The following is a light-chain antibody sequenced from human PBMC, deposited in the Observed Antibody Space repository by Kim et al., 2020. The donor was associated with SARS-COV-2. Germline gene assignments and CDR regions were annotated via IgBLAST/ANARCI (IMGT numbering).Light chain of an antibody. CDR2: GKN. CDR3: NSRDSSGPVV. V-gene: IGLV3-19*01. J-gene: IGLJ2*01. Sequence: ACGPTVSITYQGDSLRSYYASWYQQKPGQAPVLVIYGKNNRPSGIPDLFSGSSSGNTASVTITGAQAEDEADYYCNSRDSSGPVVFGGGTKLTVL. CDR1: SLRSYY.